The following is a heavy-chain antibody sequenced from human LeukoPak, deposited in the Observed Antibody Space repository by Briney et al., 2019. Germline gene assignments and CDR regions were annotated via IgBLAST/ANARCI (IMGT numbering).Heavy chain of an antibody. Sequence: GGSLRLSCGASGFTLSSSGMHWVRQAPGKGLEWVTSISSSSSYIYYADSVKGRFTISRDNAKNSLYLQMNSLRAEDTAVYYCARAGHIVVVTATDFGVGYYHGMDVWGQGTTVTVSS. CDR1: GFTLSSSG. V-gene: IGHV3-21*01. CDR2: ISSSSSYI. CDR3: ARAGHIVVVTATDFGVGYYHGMDV. D-gene: IGHD2-21*02. J-gene: IGHJ6*02.